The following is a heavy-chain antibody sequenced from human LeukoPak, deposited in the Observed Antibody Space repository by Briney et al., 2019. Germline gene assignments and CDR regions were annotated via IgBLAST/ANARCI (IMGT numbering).Heavy chain of an antibody. CDR2: IYHSGST. CDR3: ARDWPTVTTRDAFDI. Sequence: SETLSLTCTVSGYSISSGYYWGWIRQPPGKGLEWIGSIYHSGSTYYNPSLKSRVTISVDTSKNQFSLKLSSVTAADTAVYYCARDWPTVTTRDAFDIWGQGTMVTVSS. J-gene: IGHJ3*02. D-gene: IGHD4-17*01. V-gene: IGHV4-38-2*02. CDR1: GYSISSGYY.